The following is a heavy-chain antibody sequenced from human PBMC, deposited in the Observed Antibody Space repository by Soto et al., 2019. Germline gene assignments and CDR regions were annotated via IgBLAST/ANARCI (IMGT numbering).Heavy chain of an antibody. D-gene: IGHD6-19*01. Sequence: SETLSLTCTVSGGSISSYYWSWIRQPPGKGLEWIGYIYYSGSTNYNPSLKSRVTISVDTSKNQFSLKLSSVTAADTAVYYCARVKAVAGRTYYFDYWGQGTPVTVSS. CDR2: IYYSGST. CDR1: GGSISSYY. J-gene: IGHJ4*02. V-gene: IGHV4-59*01. CDR3: ARVKAVAGRTYYFDY.